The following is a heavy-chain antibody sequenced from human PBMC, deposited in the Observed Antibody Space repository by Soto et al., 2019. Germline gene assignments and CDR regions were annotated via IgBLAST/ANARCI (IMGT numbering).Heavy chain of an antibody. Sequence: PSETLSLTCTVSGGSISGDYYWNWIRQAPVKGLECIGYVYHTGITYHNPSLKSRDSISVDTSNNQFSLKLRSVTAADTAVYFCAREPYDITGNRIDSGGQGIAVTVSS. CDR1: GGSISGDYY. CDR2: VYHTGIT. CDR3: AREPYDITGNRIDS. J-gene: IGHJ5*01. V-gene: IGHV4-30-4*02. D-gene: IGHD3-22*01.